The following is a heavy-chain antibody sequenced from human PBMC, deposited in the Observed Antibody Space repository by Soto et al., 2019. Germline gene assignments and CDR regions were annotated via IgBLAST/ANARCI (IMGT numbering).Heavy chain of an antibody. D-gene: IGHD3-10*01. V-gene: IGHV4-59*12. CDR2: IYHSGST. CDR3: ARELRFGEDYYGMDV. CDR1: GGSISSYY. Sequence: PSETLSLTSTVSGGSISSYYWSWIRQPPGKGLEWIGEIYHSGSTNYNPSLKSRVTISVDKSKNQFSLKLSSVTAADTAVYYCARELRFGEDYYGMDVWGQGTTVTVSS. J-gene: IGHJ6*02.